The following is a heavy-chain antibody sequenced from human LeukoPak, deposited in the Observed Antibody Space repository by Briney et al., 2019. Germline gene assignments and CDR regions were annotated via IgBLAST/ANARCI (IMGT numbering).Heavy chain of an antibody. CDR2: INPSGGST. CDR3: ARDLGYCTGGTCYPNWFDP. V-gene: IGHV1-46*01. CDR1: GYTFTSYY. Sequence: ASVKVSCKASGYTFTSYYMHWVRQAPGQGLEWMGIINPSGGSTSYAQKFQGRVTMTRDTSTSTVYMELSSLRSEDTAVYYCARDLGYCTGGTCYPNWFDPWGQGTLVTVSS. D-gene: IGHD2-15*01. J-gene: IGHJ5*02.